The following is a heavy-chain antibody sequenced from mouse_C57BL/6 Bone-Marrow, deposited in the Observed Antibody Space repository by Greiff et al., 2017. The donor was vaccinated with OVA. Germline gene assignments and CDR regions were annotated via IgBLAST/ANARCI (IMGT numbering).Heavy chain of an antibody. D-gene: IGHD2-3*01. CDR1: GFSFNTYA. CDR2: IRSKSNNYAT. CDR3: VRHFDGYFYAMDY. Sequence: GGGLVQPKGSLKLSCAASGFSFNTYAMNWVRQAPGKGLEWVARIRSKSNNYATYYADSVKDRFTISRDDSESMLYLQMNNLKTEDTAMYYCVRHFDGYFYAMDYWGQGTSVTVSS. V-gene: IGHV10-1*01. J-gene: IGHJ4*01.